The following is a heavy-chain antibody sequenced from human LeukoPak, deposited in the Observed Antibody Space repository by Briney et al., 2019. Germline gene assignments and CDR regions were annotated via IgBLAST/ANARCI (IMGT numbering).Heavy chain of an antibody. V-gene: IGHV3-66*01. Sequence: GGSLRLSCAASGFTVSSNYMSWVRQAPGKGLEWVSVIYSGGSTYYADSVKGRFTISRDNSKNTLYLLMNSLRAEDTAVYYCARSLSDWFDPWGQGTQVTVSS. CDR2: IYSGGST. J-gene: IGHJ5*02. CDR1: GFTVSSNY. CDR3: ARSLSDWFDP.